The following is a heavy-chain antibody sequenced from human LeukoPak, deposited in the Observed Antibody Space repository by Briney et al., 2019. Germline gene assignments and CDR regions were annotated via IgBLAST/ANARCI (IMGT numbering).Heavy chain of an antibody. J-gene: IGHJ4*02. D-gene: IGHD2-2*01. CDR2: INPNSGGT. CDR3: ARGVVPAARGFTAIDY. Sequence: GASVKVSCTASGYTFTGYYMHWVRQAPGQGLEWMGWINPNSGGTNYAQKFQGRVTMTRDTSISTAYMELSRLRSDDTAVYYCARGVVPAARGFTAIDYWGQGTLVTVSS. V-gene: IGHV1-2*02. CDR1: GYTFTGYY.